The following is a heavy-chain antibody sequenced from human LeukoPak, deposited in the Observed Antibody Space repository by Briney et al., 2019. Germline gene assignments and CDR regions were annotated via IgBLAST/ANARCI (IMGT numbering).Heavy chain of an antibody. J-gene: IGHJ4*02. V-gene: IGHV4-34*01. D-gene: IGHD6-19*01. CDR1: GGSFSGYY. Sequence: PSQTLSITCAVYGGSFSGYYWGWIRQPPGKGLELIGEINHSGSTNYNPSLKSRVTISVDTSKNQFSLKLSSVTAADTAVYYCARVSSGWKRGYFDYWGQGTLVTVSS. CDR3: ARVSSGWKRGYFDY. CDR2: INHSGST.